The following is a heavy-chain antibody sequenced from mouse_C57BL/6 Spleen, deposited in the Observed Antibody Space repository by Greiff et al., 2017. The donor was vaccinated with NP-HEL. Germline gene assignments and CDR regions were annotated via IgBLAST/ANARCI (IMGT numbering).Heavy chain of an antibody. CDR3: ATRGSYNAMDY. J-gene: IGHJ4*01. Sequence: ESGPGLVKPSQSLSLTCSVTGYSITSGYYWNWIRQFPGNKLEWMGYISYDGSNNYNPSLKNRISITRDTSKNQFFLKLNSVTTEDTATYYCATRGSYNAMDYWGQGTSVTVSS. V-gene: IGHV3-6*01. CDR2: ISYDGSN. CDR1: GYSITSGYY. D-gene: IGHD1-1*01.